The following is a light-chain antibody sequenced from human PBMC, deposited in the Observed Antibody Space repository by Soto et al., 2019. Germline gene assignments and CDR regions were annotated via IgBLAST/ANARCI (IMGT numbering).Light chain of an antibody. CDR3: QQYGSSLFT. Sequence: ETVLTQSPGTLSLSPGETATLSCRASQSVISNYLAWYRQKPGQAPRLLIHGASNRATGIPDRFSGSGSGTDFTLTISRLEPEDFAVYYCQQYGSSLFTFGQGTKLEIK. V-gene: IGKV3-20*01. CDR1: QSVISNY. CDR2: GAS. J-gene: IGKJ2*01.